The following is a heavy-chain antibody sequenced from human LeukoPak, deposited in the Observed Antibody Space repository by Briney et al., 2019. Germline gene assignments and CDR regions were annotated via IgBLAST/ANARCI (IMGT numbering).Heavy chain of an antibody. CDR3: AKSRTSPAAAGTANYYFDY. D-gene: IGHD6-13*01. V-gene: IGHV3-20*04. Sequence: GGSLRLSCAASGFTFDNYGINWVRQAPGKGLEWVSRIHWNGGRTGYADSVKGRFTISRDNSKNTLYLQMNSLRAEDTAVYYCAKSRTSPAAAGTANYYFDYWGQGTLVTVSS. J-gene: IGHJ4*02. CDR2: IHWNGGRT. CDR1: GFTFDNYG.